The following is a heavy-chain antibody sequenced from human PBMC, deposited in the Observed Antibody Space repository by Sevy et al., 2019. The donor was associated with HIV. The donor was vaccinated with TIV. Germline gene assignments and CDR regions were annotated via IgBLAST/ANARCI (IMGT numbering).Heavy chain of an antibody. Sequence: GGSLRLSCAASGFAFRSYGMHWVRQAPGKGLDWVAFISYDGSNTFYADSVKGRFTISRDNSKNTLYLQMNSLRPEDTASYYCAKAGGTAMANANMDVWGQGTTVTVSS. CDR3: AKAGGTAMANANMDV. J-gene: IGHJ6*02. D-gene: IGHD5-18*01. CDR2: ISYDGSNT. CDR1: GFAFRSYG. V-gene: IGHV3-30*18.